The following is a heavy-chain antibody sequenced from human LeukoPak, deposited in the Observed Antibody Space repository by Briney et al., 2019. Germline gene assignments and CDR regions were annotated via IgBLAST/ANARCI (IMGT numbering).Heavy chain of an antibody. CDR2: INPNSGDT. CDR3: ARVRYRLAETYIDY. Sequence: ASVKVSSKASGYTFTGYYMHWVRQAPGQGLEWMGWINPNSGDTNYAQKFQGRVTMTRDTSVSTAYMELSRLRSDDTAVYYCARVRYRLAETYIDYWGQGTLVTVSS. CDR1: GYTFTGYY. J-gene: IGHJ4*02. D-gene: IGHD3-16*01. V-gene: IGHV1-2*02.